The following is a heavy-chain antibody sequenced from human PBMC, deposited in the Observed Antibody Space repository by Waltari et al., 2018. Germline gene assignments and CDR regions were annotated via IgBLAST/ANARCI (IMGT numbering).Heavy chain of an antibody. Sequence: QVQLQESGPGLVKPSETLSLTCTVSGGSLYSYYWSWLRQPPGRRLEWVGFLYYTGGTNYSPSLQSRVTTSLDTSRNQVSLRLTSVTAADTAVYYCARHRYGGDSIFDKWGQGALVTVSS. D-gene: IGHD2-21*02. CDR1: GGSLYSYY. CDR2: LYYTGGT. J-gene: IGHJ4*02. CDR3: ARHRYGGDSIFDK. V-gene: IGHV4-59*08.